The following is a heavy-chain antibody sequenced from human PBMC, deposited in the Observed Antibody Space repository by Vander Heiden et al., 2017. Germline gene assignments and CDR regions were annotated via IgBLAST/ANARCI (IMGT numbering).Heavy chain of an antibody. V-gene: IGHV3-64D*06. J-gene: IGHJ4*02. CDR2: ISSNGGST. CDR3: VKDPFAYYYDSSGYHDY. CDR1: GFTFSSYA. D-gene: IGHD3-22*01. Sequence: EVQLVESGGGLVQPGGSLRLSCSASGFTFSSYAMHWVRQAPGKGLEYVSAISSNGGSTYYADSVKGRFTISRDNSKNTLYLQMSSLRAEDTAVYYCVKDPFAYYYDSSGYHDYWGQGTLVTVSS.